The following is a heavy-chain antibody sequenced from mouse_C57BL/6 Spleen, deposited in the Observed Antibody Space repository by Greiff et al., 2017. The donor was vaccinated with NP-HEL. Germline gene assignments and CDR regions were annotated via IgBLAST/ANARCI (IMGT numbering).Heavy chain of an antibody. Sequence: VKLQESGAELVRPGTSVKVSCKASGYAFTNYLIEWVKQRPGQGLEWIGVINPGSGGTNYNEKFKGKATLTADKSSSTAYMQLSSLTSEDSAVYFCARGTDYYGSRGGYFDVWGTGTTVTVSS. J-gene: IGHJ1*03. D-gene: IGHD1-1*01. CDR2: INPGSGGT. CDR1: GYAFTNYL. CDR3: ARGTDYYGSRGGYFDV. V-gene: IGHV1-54*01.